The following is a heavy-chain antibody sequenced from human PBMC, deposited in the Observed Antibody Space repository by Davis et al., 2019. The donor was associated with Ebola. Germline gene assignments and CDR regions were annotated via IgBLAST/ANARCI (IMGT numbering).Heavy chain of an antibody. V-gene: IGHV3-74*01. D-gene: IGHD6-13*01. CDR2: INSDGSTT. CDR1: GFTFTGDW. CDR3: ARGPSTGNSFTY. Sequence: HTGGSLRLSCAASGFTFTGDWMHWVRQAPGKGLVWVSRINSDGSTTNYADSVKGRFTVSRDNAKNTLYLQMNSLRAEDTAVYYCARGPSTGNSFTYWGQGTLVTVSS. J-gene: IGHJ4*02.